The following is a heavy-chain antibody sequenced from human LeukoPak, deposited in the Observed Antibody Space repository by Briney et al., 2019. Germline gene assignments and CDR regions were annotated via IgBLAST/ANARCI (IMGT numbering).Heavy chain of an antibody. J-gene: IGHJ4*02. V-gene: IGHV4-61*01. Sequence: SETLSLTCTVSGGSISSSSYYWCWIRQPPGKGLEWIGYVYYSGSTNYNPSLKSRVTMSVGTSKNQFSLELSSVTAADTAVYYCARGVLGGTGSWMRVFDYWGQGTLVTVSS. CDR3: ARGVLGGTGSWMRVFDY. D-gene: IGHD6-13*01. CDR2: VYYSGST. CDR1: GGSISSSSYY.